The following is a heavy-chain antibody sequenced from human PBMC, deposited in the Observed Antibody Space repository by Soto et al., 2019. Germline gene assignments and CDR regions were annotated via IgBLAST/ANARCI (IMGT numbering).Heavy chain of an antibody. CDR2: IIPIFGTT. D-gene: IGHD3-10*01. CDR1: GGTLSSYA. Sequence: QVQLVQSGAEVKKPGSSVKVSCRASGGTLSSYAITWVRQAPGQGLEWMGGIIPIFGTTNYAQKFQGRITITADESTSTAYMDLSSLRSEDPAVYYCARDSEHSYDYWGQGTMVTVSS. J-gene: IGHJ4*02. CDR3: ARDSEHSYDY. V-gene: IGHV1-69*01.